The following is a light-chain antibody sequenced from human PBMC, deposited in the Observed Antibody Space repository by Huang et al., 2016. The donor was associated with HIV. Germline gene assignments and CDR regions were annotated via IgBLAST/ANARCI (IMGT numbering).Light chain of an antibody. Sequence: DIQMTQSPSTLSASVGDRVTITCRASQSISSWLAWDQQKPGKAPKLLIYKASTLESGVPSRFSGSGSGTEFTLSISSLQPDDFATYYCQQYNSYQYTFGQGTKLEIK. CDR1: QSISSW. V-gene: IGKV1-5*03. J-gene: IGKJ2*01. CDR2: KAS. CDR3: QQYNSYQYT.